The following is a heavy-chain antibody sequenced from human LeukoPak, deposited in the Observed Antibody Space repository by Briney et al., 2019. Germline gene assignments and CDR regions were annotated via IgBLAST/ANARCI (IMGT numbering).Heavy chain of an antibody. CDR1: GFTFSNYV. V-gene: IGHV3-23*01. CDR3: ARGSGSRGAGYYGMDV. Sequence: GGSLRLSCAASGFTFSNYVMSWVRQAPGKGLEWVSAISKTGDATWYPDSVKGRFTISRDNAKNSLYLQMNSLRAEDTAVYYCARGSGSRGAGYYGMDVWGQGTTLTVSS. CDR2: ISKTGDAT. D-gene: IGHD1-26*01. J-gene: IGHJ6*02.